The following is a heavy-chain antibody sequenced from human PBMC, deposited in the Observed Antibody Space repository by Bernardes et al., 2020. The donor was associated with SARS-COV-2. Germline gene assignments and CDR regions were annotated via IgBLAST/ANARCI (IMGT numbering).Heavy chain of an antibody. CDR1: GDSINSASYR. Sequence: SETLSLTCSVSGDSINSASYRWGWIRQAPGKGLEWIGSLSYGGNTYYTPSLRSRVTMSADTSNTQFSLRLTSVTAADTAVYYCAGSSCGIDCYIGGLRSWDYGMDVWGPGTTVTVSS. V-gene: IGHV4-39*01. CDR2: LSYGGNT. D-gene: IGHD2-21*01. CDR3: AGSSCGIDCYIGGLRSWDYGMDV. J-gene: IGHJ6*02.